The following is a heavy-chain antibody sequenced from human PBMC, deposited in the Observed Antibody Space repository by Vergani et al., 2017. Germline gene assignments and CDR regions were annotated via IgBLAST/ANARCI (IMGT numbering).Heavy chain of an antibody. D-gene: IGHD3-22*01. CDR1: GSSFPGYA. Sequence: EVQLLESGGGLVQPGGSLRLSCEASGSSFPGYAMSWVRQAPGKGLEWVSSVSGSSATPSYADSVKGRFTISSDNAKNSLYLQMNSLRAEDTAVYYCARDHYYGSSGPSDYWGQGTLVTVSS. CDR2: VSGSSATP. V-gene: IGHV3-23*01. CDR3: ARDHYYGSSGPSDY. J-gene: IGHJ4*02.